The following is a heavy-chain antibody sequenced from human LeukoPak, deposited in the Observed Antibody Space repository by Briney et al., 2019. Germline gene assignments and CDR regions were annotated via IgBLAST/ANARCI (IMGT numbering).Heavy chain of an antibody. CDR2: IRSKAYGGTT. V-gene: IGHV3-49*03. CDR3: TSSATDFWSGYYPLRY. Sequence: GGSLRLSCTASGFTFGDYAMSWFRQAPGKGLEWVGFIRSKAYGGTTEYDASVKGRFTISRDDSKSIAYLQMNSLKTEDTAVYYCTSSATDFWSGYYPLRYWGQGTLVTVSS. J-gene: IGHJ4*02. CDR1: GFTFGDYA. D-gene: IGHD3-3*01.